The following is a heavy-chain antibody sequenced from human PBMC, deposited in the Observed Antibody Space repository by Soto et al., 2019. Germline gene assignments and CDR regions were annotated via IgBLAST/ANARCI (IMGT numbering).Heavy chain of an antibody. CDR3: ARSRITIFGVVPYYFDY. J-gene: IGHJ4*02. CDR1: GGSISIGGYS. V-gene: IGHV4-30-2*01. CDR2: IYHSENT. Sequence: QLQLQESGSGLVKPSQTLSLTCAVSGGSISIGGYSWNWIRQPPGKGLEWIGYIYHSENTYYSTSLKIRVTRLRDKSKNQFSLNLSSVTAADTAVYYCARSRITIFGVVPYYFDYWGQGTLVTVSS. D-gene: IGHD3-3*01.